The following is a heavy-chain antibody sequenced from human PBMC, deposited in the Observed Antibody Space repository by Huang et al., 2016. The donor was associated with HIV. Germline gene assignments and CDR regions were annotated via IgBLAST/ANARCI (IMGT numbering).Heavy chain of an antibody. J-gene: IGHJ4*02. V-gene: IGHV3-21*01. CDR3: ARDRGQQLSPFDS. CDR1: GFSLDSYN. Sequence: EVQLVESGGGLVKPGGSLSLSCAASGFSLDSYNMYWVRKTPGKGLQCVSSISPRSSLIDYANSVKGRFSSSRDNAKNSLYLQINNLRGEDTAVYYCARDRGQQLSPFDSWGQGTLVTVSS. CDR2: ISPRSSLI. D-gene: IGHD6-13*01.